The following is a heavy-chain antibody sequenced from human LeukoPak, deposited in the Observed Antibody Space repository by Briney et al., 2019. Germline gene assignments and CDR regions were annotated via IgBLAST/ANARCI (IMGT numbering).Heavy chain of an antibody. D-gene: IGHD3-22*01. J-gene: IGHJ4*02. CDR1: GFTFSSYA. V-gene: IGHV3-23*01. CDR3: ARDPWYYDSSGYHYFDY. CDR2: ISGSGGST. Sequence: PGGSLRLSCAASGFTFSSYAMSWVRQAPGKGLEWVSAISGSGGSTYYADSVKGRFTISRDNSKNTLYLQMNSLRAEDTAVYYCARDPWYYDSSGYHYFDYWGQGTLVTVSS.